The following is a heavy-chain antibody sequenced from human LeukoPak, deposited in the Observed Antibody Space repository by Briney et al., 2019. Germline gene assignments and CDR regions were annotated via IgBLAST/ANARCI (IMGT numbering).Heavy chain of an antibody. CDR2: ISHSGST. CDR3: ARGIWFGELTFGS. V-gene: IGHV4-34*01. Sequence: SETLSLTCAVYGGSFSNYYWAWIRQSPGKGLEWIGQISHSGSTNYNPSLKSRVTISVDTSKNQFSLKLSSVTAADTAVYYCARGIWFGELTFGSWGQGTLVTVSS. J-gene: IGHJ5*01. CDR1: GGSFSNYY. D-gene: IGHD3-10*01.